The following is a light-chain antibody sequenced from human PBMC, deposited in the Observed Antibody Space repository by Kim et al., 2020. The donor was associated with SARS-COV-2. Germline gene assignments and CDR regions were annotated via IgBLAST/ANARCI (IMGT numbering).Light chain of an antibody. Sequence: ASVGDRVTITCRASQDISNYLAWFQLKPGKAPKLLIYAASSLQPGVPSRFSGSGSGTDFTLTVTSLQPEDVATYYCQKCDSAPWTFGQGTKVDIK. CDR3: QKCDSAPWT. CDR1: QDISNY. V-gene: IGKV1-27*01. CDR2: AAS. J-gene: IGKJ1*01.